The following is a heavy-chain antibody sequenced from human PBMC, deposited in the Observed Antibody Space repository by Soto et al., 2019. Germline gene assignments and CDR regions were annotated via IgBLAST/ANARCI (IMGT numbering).Heavy chain of an antibody. D-gene: IGHD4-17*01. Sequence: PGGSLRLSCAASGFTFSSYAMSWVRQAPGKGLEWVSAISGSGGSTYYADSVKGRFTISRDNSKNTLYLQMNSLRAEDTAVYYCAKEDSDGDYPHYYYYYGMDVWGQGTTVTVSS. CDR3: AKEDSDGDYPHYYYYYGMDV. CDR1: GFTFSSYA. J-gene: IGHJ6*02. V-gene: IGHV3-23*01. CDR2: ISGSGGST.